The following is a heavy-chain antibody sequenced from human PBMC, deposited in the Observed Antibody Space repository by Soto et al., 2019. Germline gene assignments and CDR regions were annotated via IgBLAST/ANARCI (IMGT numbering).Heavy chain of an antibody. CDR1: GFTFSSYW. V-gene: IGHV3-74*01. D-gene: IGHD6-13*01. J-gene: IGHJ6*02. CDR2: INNDGSST. Sequence: EVQLVESGGGLVQPGGSLRLSCAASGFTFSSYWMYWVRQAPGKGLVWVSRINNDGSSTNYADSVKGRFTISRDNAKNTLYLQMNSLRAEDTAVYYCGRDRRSSSWSWGHQYYGMDVWGQGTTVTVSS. CDR3: GRDRRSSSWSWGHQYYGMDV.